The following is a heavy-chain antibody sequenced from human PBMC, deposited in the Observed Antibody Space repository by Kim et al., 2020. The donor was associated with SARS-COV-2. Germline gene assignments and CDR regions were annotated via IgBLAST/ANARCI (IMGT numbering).Heavy chain of an antibody. CDR3: ARGGYNWDY. V-gene: IGHV4-59*09. J-gene: IGHJ4*02. CDR2: GST. D-gene: IGHD5-12*01. Sequence: GSTNYNPSPKSRVTISVDTSKNQFSLKLSSVTAADTAVYYCARGGYNWDYWGQGTLVTVSS.